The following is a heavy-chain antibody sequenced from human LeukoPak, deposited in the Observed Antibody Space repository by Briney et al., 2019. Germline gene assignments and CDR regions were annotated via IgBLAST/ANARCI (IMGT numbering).Heavy chain of an antibody. CDR1: GGSIIGYY. CDR3: ARVDYTTSSPYLLPDS. Sequence: SETLSLTCTVSGGSIIGYYWSWIRQPPGKGLEWIGYIYYSGSTNYNPSLKSRVTISVDTAKNQLSLRLNSVTAADTAVYYCARVDYTTSSPYLLPDSWGQGTLVTVSS. D-gene: IGHD6-6*01. CDR2: IYYSGST. J-gene: IGHJ4*02. V-gene: IGHV4-59*01.